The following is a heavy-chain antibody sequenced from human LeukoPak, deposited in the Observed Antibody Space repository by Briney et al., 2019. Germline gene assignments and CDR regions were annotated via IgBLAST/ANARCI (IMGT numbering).Heavy chain of an antibody. Sequence: SQTLSLTCAVSGGSISSGGYSWSWIRQPPGKGLEWIGYIYHSGSTYYNPSLKSRVTISVDRSKNQFSLKLSSVTAADTAVYYCARGASSWFGESHPFDYWGQGTLVTVSS. CDR3: ARGASSWFGESHPFDY. V-gene: IGHV4-30-2*01. CDR1: GGSISSGGYS. J-gene: IGHJ4*02. CDR2: IYHSGST. D-gene: IGHD3-10*01.